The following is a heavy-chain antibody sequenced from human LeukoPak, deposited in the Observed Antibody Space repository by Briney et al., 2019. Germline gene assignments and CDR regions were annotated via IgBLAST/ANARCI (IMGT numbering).Heavy chain of an antibody. CDR3: ARQPARGYSYGFLRSYYYYGMDV. V-gene: IGHV5-51*01. J-gene: IGHJ6*02. CDR1: GSSFTSYW. D-gene: IGHD5-18*01. Sequence: RGASLQISCKGSGSSFTSYWIGWVRQLPGKGLEWMGIIYPGDSDTRYSPSFQGQVTISADESISTAYLQWSSLKASDTAMYYCARQPARGYSYGFLRSYYYYGMDVWGQGTTVTVSS. CDR2: IYPGDSDT.